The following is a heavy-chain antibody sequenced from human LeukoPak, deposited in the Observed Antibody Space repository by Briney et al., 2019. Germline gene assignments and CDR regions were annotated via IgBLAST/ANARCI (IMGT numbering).Heavy chain of an antibody. Sequence: PGRSLRLSCAASGFTFSSYGMHWVRQAPGKGLEWVAVISYDGSNKYYADSVKGRFTISRDNSKNTLYLQMNSLRAEDTAVYYCARESGIAVAAPYGNWFGPWGQGTLVTVSS. CDR3: ARESGIAVAAPYGNWFGP. CDR1: GFTFSSYG. D-gene: IGHD6-19*01. J-gene: IGHJ5*02. V-gene: IGHV3-30*03. CDR2: ISYDGSNK.